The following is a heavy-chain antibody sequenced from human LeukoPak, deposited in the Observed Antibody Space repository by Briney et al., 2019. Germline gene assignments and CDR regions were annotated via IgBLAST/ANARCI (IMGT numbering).Heavy chain of an antibody. CDR1: GFTFSSYA. D-gene: IGHD3-10*01. CDR3: AKAVLLWFGELRYYFDY. V-gene: IGHV3-23*01. Sequence: GGSLRLFCAASGFTFSSYAMSWVRQAPGKGLEWVPAISGSGGSTYYADSVKGRFTISRDNSKNTLYQQMNSLRAEDTAVYYCAKAVLLWFGELRYYFDYWGQGTLVTVSS. J-gene: IGHJ4*02. CDR2: ISGSGGST.